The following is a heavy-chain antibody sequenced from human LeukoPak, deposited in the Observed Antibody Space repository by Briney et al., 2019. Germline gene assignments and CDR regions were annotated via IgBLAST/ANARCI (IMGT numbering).Heavy chain of an antibody. CDR3: ARESCSSTSCYYVDSVYMDV. CDR2: IIPIFGTA. CDR1: GATFSSYA. Sequence: SVKVSCKASGATFSSYAISWVRQAPGQGLEWMGGIIPIFGTANYAQKFQGRVTITADKSTSTAYMELSSLRSEDTAVYYCARESCSSTSCYYVDSVYMDVWGKGTTVTVSS. J-gene: IGHJ6*03. V-gene: IGHV1-69*06. D-gene: IGHD2-2*01.